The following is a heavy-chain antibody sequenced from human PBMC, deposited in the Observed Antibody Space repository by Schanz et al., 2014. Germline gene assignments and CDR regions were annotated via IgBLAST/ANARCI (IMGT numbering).Heavy chain of an antibody. Sequence: QVQLVQSGAEVKKPGSSMKVSCKASGGTFSTYPINWLRQAPGQGLEWMGRIIPIHGIVNYAQRVQDRVRSTADKSTITAYMKLSSLRSDDTAVYDCARADDLEYVFDTWGQGTILSVSS. CDR2: IIPIHGIV. CDR3: ARADDLEYVFDT. D-gene: IGHD6-6*01. CDR1: GGTFSTYP. J-gene: IGHJ3*02. V-gene: IGHV1-69*09.